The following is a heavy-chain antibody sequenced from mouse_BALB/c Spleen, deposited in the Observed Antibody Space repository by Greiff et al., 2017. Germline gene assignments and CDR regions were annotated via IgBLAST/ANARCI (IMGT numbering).Heavy chain of an antibody. J-gene: IGHJ1*01. CDR3: ARVSSYDWYFDV. CDR1: GFTFSSYA. Sequence: EVMLVESGGGLVKPGGSLKLSCAASGFTFSSYAMSWVRQSPEKRLEWVAEISSGGSYTYYPDTVTGRFTISRDNAKNTLYLEMSSLRSEDTAMYYCARVSSYDWYFDVWGAGTTVTVSS. V-gene: IGHV5-9-4*01. CDR2: ISSGGSYT. D-gene: IGHD1-1*01.